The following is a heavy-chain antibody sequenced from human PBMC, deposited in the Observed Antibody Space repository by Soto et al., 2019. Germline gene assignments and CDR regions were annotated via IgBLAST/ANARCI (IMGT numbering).Heavy chain of an antibody. CDR2: ISAYNGNT. Sequence: ASVNGSCKSSGYTFTSCCISWVRQAPGQGLEWMGWISAYNGNTNYAQKLQGRVTMTTDTSTSTAYMELRSLRSDDTAVYYCARDYCSSTSCFFDYWGQGTLVTVSS. D-gene: IGHD2-2*01. V-gene: IGHV1-18*04. CDR1: GYTFTSCC. CDR3: ARDYCSSTSCFFDY. J-gene: IGHJ4*02.